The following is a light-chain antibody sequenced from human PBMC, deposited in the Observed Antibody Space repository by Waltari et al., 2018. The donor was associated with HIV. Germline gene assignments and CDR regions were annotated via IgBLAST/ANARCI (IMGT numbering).Light chain of an antibody. Sequence: QSALTQPASVSGSPGQSLTISCTGTSSDVGGYKYVSWYQQHPGKAPKLMIYDVSNRPSGVSNRFSGSKSGNTASLTISGLQAEDEADYYCSSYTSSSTYVFGTGTKVNVL. CDR2: DVS. CDR1: SSDVGGYKY. CDR3: SSYTSSSTYV. V-gene: IGLV2-14*03. J-gene: IGLJ1*01.